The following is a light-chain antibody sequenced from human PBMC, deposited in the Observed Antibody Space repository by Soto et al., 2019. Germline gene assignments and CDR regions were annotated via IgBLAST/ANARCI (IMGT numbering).Light chain of an antibody. V-gene: IGKV3-20*01. Sequence: EIVLTQSPGTLSLSPGERATLSCRASQSVSSSYLAWYQQKPGHALRLLIYGASSRATGILDRFSGSGSRTDFALTIIRLVSEDFAVYYCQKYGRSPLTFGGVNKVEIK. CDR2: GAS. CDR3: QKYGRSPLT. CDR1: QSVSSSY. J-gene: IGKJ4*01.